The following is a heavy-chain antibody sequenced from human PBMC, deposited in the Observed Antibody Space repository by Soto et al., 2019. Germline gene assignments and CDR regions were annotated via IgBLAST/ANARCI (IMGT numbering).Heavy chain of an antibody. J-gene: IGHJ6*02. CDR3: ATTITIFGVVPLGYYYGMDV. CDR1: GGTFSSYA. V-gene: IGHV1-69*01. CDR2: IIPIFGTA. D-gene: IGHD3-3*01. Sequence: QVQLVQSGAEVKKPGSSVKVSCKASGGTFSSYAISWVRQAPGQGLEWMGGIIPIFGTANYAQKFQGRVTITADESTSTAYMELSSLRSEDTVVYYCATTITIFGVVPLGYYYGMDVWGQGTTVTVSS.